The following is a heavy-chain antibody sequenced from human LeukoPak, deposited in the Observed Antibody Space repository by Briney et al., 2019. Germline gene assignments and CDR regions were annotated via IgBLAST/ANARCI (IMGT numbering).Heavy chain of an antibody. J-gene: IGHJ4*02. CDR3: ARGGSVFALMVYVTSDY. CDR1: GYSISSGYY. CDR2: IYHSGST. V-gene: IGHV4-38-2*02. Sequence: SETLSLTCTVSGYSISSGYYWGWIRQPPGKGLEWIGSIYHSGSTYYNPSLKSRVTISVDTSKNQFSLKLSSVTAADTAVYYCARGGSVFALMVYVTSDYWGQGTLVTVSS. D-gene: IGHD2-8*01.